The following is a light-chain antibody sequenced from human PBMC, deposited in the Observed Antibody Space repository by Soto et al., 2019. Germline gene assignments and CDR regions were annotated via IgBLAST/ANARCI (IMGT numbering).Light chain of an antibody. Sequence: DIPMTQPASSLYASVGDIVTITCRTTQAITNSLNWYQQRPGKPPNLLIYASSSLQSGAPPRLSGCGSGTDFTLTITSLQPEDSVTHYSQPNDRIPISLGQGTRLEIK. V-gene: IGKV1-39*01. CDR2: ASS. CDR1: QAITNS. J-gene: IGKJ5*01. CDR3: QPNDRIPIS.